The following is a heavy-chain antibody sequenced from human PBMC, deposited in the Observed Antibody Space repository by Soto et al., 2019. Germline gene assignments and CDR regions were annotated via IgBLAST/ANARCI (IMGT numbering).Heavy chain of an antibody. CDR1: GDSVSSNSAA. J-gene: IGHJ6*03. Sequence: SXTLSLTCVISGDSVSSNSAAWNWIRLSPSRGLEWLARTYYRSRWYNDYAVSVRSRITVNPDTSKNQFSLQLTSVTPEDTAVYYCAGTTSHQWYYMDVWGKGTTVTVSS. V-gene: IGHV6-1*01. D-gene: IGHD1-7*01. CDR2: TYYRSRWYN. CDR3: AGTTSHQWYYMDV.